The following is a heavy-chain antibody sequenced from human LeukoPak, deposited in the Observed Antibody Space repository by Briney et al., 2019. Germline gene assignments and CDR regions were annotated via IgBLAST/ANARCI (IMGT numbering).Heavy chain of an antibody. D-gene: IGHD3-3*01. CDR1: GYTFTGYY. CDR2: INPNSGGT. J-gene: IGHJ4*02. CDR3: ARSADYDFWSGYYPYDY. V-gene: IGHV1-2*02. Sequence: GASVKVSCKASGYTFTGYYMHWVRQAPGQGLEWMGWINPNSGGTNYAQKFQGRVTMTRDTSISTAYMELSRLRSDDTAVYYCARSADYDFWSGYYPYDYWGQGTLVTVSS.